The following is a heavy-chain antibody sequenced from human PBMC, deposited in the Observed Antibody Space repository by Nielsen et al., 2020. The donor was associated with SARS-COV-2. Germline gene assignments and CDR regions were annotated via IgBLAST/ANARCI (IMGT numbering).Heavy chain of an antibody. CDR1: GFSFSTYS. CDR3: STGGVAAVGTYYYYYGMDV. V-gene: IGHV3-15*01. J-gene: IGHJ6*02. CDR2: IKAKTDGETT. D-gene: IGHD6-13*01. Sequence: GGSLRLSCAASGFSFSTYSMNWVRQAPGKGLEWVGRIKAKTDGETTVYAAPVQGRFTISRDDSEMTLYLQMDSLEIEDTGVYYCSTGGVAAVGTYYYYYGMDVWGQGTTVAVSS.